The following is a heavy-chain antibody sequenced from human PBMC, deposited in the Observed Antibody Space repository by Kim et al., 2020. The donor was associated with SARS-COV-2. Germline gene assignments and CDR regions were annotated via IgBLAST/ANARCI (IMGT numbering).Heavy chain of an antibody. J-gene: IGHJ4*02. D-gene: IGHD6-13*01. V-gene: IGHV4-4*07. Sequence: NYTPPHKDRVTMSIDTSKNQFSLKLSSVTAADTAVYYCARELAAAAGLDYWGQGTLVTVSS. CDR3: ARELAAAAGLDY.